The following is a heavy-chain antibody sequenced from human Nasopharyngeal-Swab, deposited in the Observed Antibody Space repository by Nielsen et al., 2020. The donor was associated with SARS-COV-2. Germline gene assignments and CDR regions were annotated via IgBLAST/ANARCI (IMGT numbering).Heavy chain of an antibody. D-gene: IGHD3-22*01. CDR2: ISSSGSTI. CDR3: ARARIGDYYASSDLDY. Sequence: SLKISCAASWFTFSSYEMNWVRQAPGKGLEWVAYISSSGSTIYYADSVKGRFTISRDNAKNSLYLQMNSLRAEDTAVYYCARARIGDYYASSDLDYWGQGTLVTVSS. J-gene: IGHJ4*02. V-gene: IGHV3-48*03. CDR1: WFTFSSYE.